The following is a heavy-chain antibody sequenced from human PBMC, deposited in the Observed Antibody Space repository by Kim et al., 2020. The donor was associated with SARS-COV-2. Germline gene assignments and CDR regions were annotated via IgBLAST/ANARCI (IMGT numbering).Heavy chain of an antibody. V-gene: IGHV4-31*02. D-gene: IGHD3-10*01. CDR3: ARARGGGYYFGL. J-gene: IGHJ4*02. Sequence: YDPALKSRAIISVDPSKNQFSLNLNSLTAADTAVYYCARARGGGYYFGLWGQGTLVTVSS.